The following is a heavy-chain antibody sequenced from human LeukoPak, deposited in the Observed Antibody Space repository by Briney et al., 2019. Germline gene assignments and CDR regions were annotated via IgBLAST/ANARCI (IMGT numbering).Heavy chain of an antibody. CDR2: ISSNGGST. D-gene: IGHD1-26*01. Sequence: GGSLRLSCAASGFTFSSYAMHWVRQAPGRGLEYVSAISSNGGSTHYANSVKGRFTISRDNSKNTLYLQMGSLRAEDMAVYYCARGEVGSSYSGSYLDIWGQGTMVTVSS. CDR1: GFTFSSYA. CDR3: ARGEVGSSYSGSYLDI. J-gene: IGHJ3*02. V-gene: IGHV3-64*01.